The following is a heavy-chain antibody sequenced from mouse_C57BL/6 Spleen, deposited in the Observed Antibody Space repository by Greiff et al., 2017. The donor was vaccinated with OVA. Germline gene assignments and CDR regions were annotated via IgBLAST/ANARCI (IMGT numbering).Heavy chain of an antibody. CDR3: AREGLGRFAY. V-gene: IGHV1-81*01. D-gene: IGHD3-3*01. CDR1: GYTFTSYV. Sequence: VQLQQSGAELARPGASVKLSCKASGYTFTSYVISWAKQRPGQGLEWIGYIYPRSGYTYYNEKFKGKATLTADNSSSTAYMELRSLTSEDSAVYFCAREGLGRFAYWGQGTLVTVSA. J-gene: IGHJ3*01. CDR2: IYPRSGYT.